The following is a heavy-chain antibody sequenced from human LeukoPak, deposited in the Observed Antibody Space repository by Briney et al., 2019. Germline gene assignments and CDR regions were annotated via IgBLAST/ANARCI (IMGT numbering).Heavy chain of an antibody. Sequence: SETLSLTCTVSGGSISSYYWSWIRQPPGKGLEWIGYICYSGSTNYNPSLKSRVTISVDTSKNQFSLKLSSVTAADTAVCYCARGRGVSKGGRGSNDYWGQGTLVTVSS. V-gene: IGHV4-59*01. J-gene: IGHJ4*02. CDR3: ARGRGVSKGGRGSNDY. CDR2: ICYSGST. CDR1: GGSISSYY. D-gene: IGHD2-15*01.